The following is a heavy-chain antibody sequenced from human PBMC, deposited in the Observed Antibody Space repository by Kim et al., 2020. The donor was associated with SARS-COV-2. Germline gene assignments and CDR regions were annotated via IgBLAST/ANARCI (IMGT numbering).Heavy chain of an antibody. J-gene: IGHJ5*02. CDR1: GFTFSSYA. D-gene: IGHD6-13*01. CDR3: AREWVAAAGYNWFDP. V-gene: IGHV3-30*04. CDR2: ISYDGSNK. Sequence: GGSLRLSCAASGFTFSSYAMHWVRQAPGKGLEWVAVISYDGSNKYYVDSVKGRFTISRDNSKNTLYLQMNSLRAEDTAVYYCAREWVAAAGYNWFDPWG.